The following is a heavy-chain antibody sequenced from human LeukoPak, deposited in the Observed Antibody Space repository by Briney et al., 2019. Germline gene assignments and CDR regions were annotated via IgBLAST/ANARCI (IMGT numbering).Heavy chain of an antibody. V-gene: IGHV4-39*01. J-gene: IGHJ4*02. CDR2: MFYSGSA. CDR3: ARGHRGRSLGWYDY. CDR1: GGSISSSSYY. Sequence: SETLSLTCTVSGGSISSSSYYWGWIRQPPGKGLEWIGSMFYSGSAFYNPSLKSRVTISVDTSKNQFSLKLSSVTAADTAVYYCARGHRGRSLGWYDYWGQGTLVTVSS. D-gene: IGHD6-19*01.